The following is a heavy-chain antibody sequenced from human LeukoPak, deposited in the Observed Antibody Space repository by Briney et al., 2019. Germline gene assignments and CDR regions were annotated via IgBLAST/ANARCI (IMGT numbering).Heavy chain of an antibody. Sequence: GRSLRLSCAASGFTFSSYAMSWVRQAPGKGLEWVSATSDSGGNTYYADFVKGRFTISRDNSKSTLYLQMNSLRAEDTAVYYCARRGESTNYGDYRFDSWGQGTLVTVSS. CDR2: TSDSGGNT. J-gene: IGHJ4*02. V-gene: IGHV3-23*01. D-gene: IGHD4-17*01. CDR3: ARRGESTNYGDYRFDS. CDR1: GFTFSSYA.